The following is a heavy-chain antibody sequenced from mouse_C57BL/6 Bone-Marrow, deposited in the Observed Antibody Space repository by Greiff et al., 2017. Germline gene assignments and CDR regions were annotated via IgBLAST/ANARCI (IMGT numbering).Heavy chain of an antibody. Sequence: VKLMESGAELARPGASVKLSCKASGYTFKSYGISWVKQRTGQGLEWIGEIYPRSGNTYYNEKFKGKATLTADKSSSTAYIELRSLTSEDSAVYFCARKGITTVPFDYWGQGTTLTVSS. CDR1: GYTFKSYG. CDR3: ARKGITTVPFDY. J-gene: IGHJ2*01. CDR2: IYPRSGNT. D-gene: IGHD1-1*01. V-gene: IGHV1-81*01.